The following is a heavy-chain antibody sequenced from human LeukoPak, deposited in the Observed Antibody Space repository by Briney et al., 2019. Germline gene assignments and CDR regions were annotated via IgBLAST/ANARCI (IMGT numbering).Heavy chain of an antibody. D-gene: IGHD1-26*01. CDR2: ISYDGSNK. Sequence: GGSLRLSCAASGFTFSSYSVNWVRQAPGKGLEWVAVISYDGSNKYYADSVKGRFTISRDNSKNTLYLQMNSLRAEDTAVYYCARKSGSYFMRDGDFDYWGQGTLVTVSS. V-gene: IGHV3-30*03. CDR3: ARKSGSYFMRDGDFDY. J-gene: IGHJ4*02. CDR1: GFTFSSYS.